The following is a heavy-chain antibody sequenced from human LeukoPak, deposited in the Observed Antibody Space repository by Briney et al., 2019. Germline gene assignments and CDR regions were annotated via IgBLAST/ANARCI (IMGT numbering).Heavy chain of an antibody. D-gene: IGHD4-17*01. CDR3: AISGVGTTKEVDY. CDR2: IIPIFGTA. J-gene: IGHJ4*02. CDR1: GGTFSSYA. V-gene: IGHV1-69*05. Sequence: ASVKVSCKASGGTFSSYAISWVRHAPGQGLEWMGRIIPIFGTANYAQKFQGRVTITTDESTSTAYMELSGLRSEDTAVYYCAISGVGTTKEVDYWGQGTLVTVSS.